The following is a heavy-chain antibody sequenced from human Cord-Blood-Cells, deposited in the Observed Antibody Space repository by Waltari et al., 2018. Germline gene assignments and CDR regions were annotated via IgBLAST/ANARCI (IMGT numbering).Heavy chain of an antibody. D-gene: IGHD6-13*01. V-gene: IGHV4-31*03. CDR2: IYYSGST. J-gene: IGHJ3*02. CDR3: ARGPGGIAAAGNLRAFDI. CDR1: GGSISTGGSY. Sequence: QVQLQESGPGLVKPSQTLSLTCTVSGGSISTGGSYCSWIRQHPGKGLEWIGYIYYSGSTYYNPSLKSRVTISVDTSKNQFSLKLSSVTAADTAVYYCARGPGGIAAAGNLRAFDIWGQGTMVTVSS.